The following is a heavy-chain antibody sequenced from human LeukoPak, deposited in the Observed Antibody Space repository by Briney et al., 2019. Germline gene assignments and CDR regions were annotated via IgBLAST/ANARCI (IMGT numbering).Heavy chain of an antibody. CDR2: ISGSGGST. Sequence: GGSLRLSCAASGFTFSSYAMSWVRQAPGKGLEWVSAISGSGGSTYYADSVKGRFSISRDNSKNTLYLQMNSLRAEDTAVYYCAKDRSPTYYDFWSGYHLSWGQGTMVTVSS. D-gene: IGHD3-3*01. CDR3: AKDRSPTYYDFWSGYHLS. V-gene: IGHV3-23*01. J-gene: IGHJ3*01. CDR1: GFTFSSYA.